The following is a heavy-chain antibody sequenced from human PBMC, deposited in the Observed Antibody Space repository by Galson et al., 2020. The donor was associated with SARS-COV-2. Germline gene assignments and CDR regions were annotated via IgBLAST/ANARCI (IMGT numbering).Heavy chain of an antibody. CDR1: GFTFDDYA. D-gene: IGHD3-22*01. V-gene: IGHV3-9*03. CDR3: ARGYYYDSSGPLDC. Sequence: SLKISCAASGFTFDDYAMHWVRQAPGKGLEWVSGINWNSGSIGYADSVKGRFTISRDNAKKSLYLQMNSLRPEDMALYYCARGYYYDSSGPLDCWGQGTLVTVSS. CDR2: INWNSGSI. J-gene: IGHJ4*02.